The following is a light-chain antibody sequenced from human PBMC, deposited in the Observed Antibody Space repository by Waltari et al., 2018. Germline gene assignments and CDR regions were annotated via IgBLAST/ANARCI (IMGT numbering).Light chain of an antibody. V-gene: IGKV3-20*01. Sequence: EIVLTQSPGTLSLSPGETATLSCSASQSVTRTLAWYQQKPGQAPRLLIYGASNRATGIPDRFSGSGSGTDFSLTISRLEPEDFAVYYCQHYLRLPATFGQGTKVEIK. CDR3: QHYLRLPAT. CDR2: GAS. J-gene: IGKJ1*01. CDR1: QSVTRT.